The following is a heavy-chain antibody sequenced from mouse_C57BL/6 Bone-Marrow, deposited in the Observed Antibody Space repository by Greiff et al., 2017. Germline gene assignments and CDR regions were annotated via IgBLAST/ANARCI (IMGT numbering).Heavy chain of an antibody. CDR2: INPYNGGT. Sequence: EVKLMASGPVLVKPGASVKMSCKASGYTFTDYYMNWVKQSHGKSLEWIGVINPYNGGTSYNQKFKGKATLTVDKSSSTAYMELNSLTSEDSAVYYCARRRCYWYFDVWGTGTTVTVSS. CDR3: ARRRCYWYFDV. V-gene: IGHV1-19*01. CDR1: GYTFTDYY. J-gene: IGHJ1*03. D-gene: IGHD1-1*01.